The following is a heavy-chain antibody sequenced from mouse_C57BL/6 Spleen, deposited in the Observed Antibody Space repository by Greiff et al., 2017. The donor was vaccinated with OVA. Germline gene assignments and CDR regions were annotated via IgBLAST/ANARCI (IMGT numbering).Heavy chain of an antibody. J-gene: IGHJ4*01. Sequence: VQLQQPGAELVKPGASVKLSCKASGYTFTSYWMPWVKQRPGRGLEWIGRIDPNSGGTKYNEKFKSKATLTVDKPSSTAYMQLSSLPSEDSAVYYCARSEAGSTPYYAMDYWGQGTSVTVSS. D-gene: IGHD3-2*02. CDR2: IDPNSGGT. V-gene: IGHV1-72*01. CDR3: ARSEAGSTPYYAMDY. CDR1: GYTFTSYW.